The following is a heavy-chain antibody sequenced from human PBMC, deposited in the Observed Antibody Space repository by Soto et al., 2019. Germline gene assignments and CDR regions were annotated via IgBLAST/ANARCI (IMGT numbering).Heavy chain of an antibody. V-gene: IGHV3-23*01. CDR1: GFTFSSYG. J-gene: IGHJ4*02. CDR2: ISSSGGSA. CDR3: ARGATSPIY. Sequence: EVQLLESGGGLVQPGGSLRLSCAASGFTFSSYGMSLVRQATGKGLEWVSAISSSGGSAYYADSVKGRFTISRDNSKNTLYLQMNSLRAEDTAVYYCARGATSPIYWGQGTLVTVSS.